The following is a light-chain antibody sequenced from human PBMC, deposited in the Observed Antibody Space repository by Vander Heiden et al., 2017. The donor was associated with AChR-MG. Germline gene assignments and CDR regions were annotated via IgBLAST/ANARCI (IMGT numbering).Light chain of an antibody. CDR2: QDS. V-gene: IGLV3-1*01. J-gene: IGLJ2*01. CDR3: QAWDSSTAV. Sequence: SYELTHPPSVYVSPGQTASFTCTGDKVGDKYACWYQQKPGQSPVLVIYQDSKRPSGIPERFSGSNSGNTATLTISGTQAMDEADYYCQAWDSSTAVFGGGTKLTVL. CDR1: KVGDKY.